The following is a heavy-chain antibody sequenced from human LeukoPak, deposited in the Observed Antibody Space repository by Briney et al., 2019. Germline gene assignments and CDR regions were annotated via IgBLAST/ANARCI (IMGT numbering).Heavy chain of an antibody. CDR1: GGSISSYY. D-gene: IGHD2-2*01. CDR3: ARDKYCSSTSCYRRAYNWFDP. J-gene: IGHJ5*02. CDR2: IYYSGST. V-gene: IGHV4-59*12. Sequence: SETLSLTCTVSGGSISSYYWSWIRQPPGKGLEWIGYIYYSGSTNYNPSLKSRVTISVDTSKNQFSLKLSSVTAADTAVYYCARDKYCSSTSCYRRAYNWFDPWGQGTLVTVSS.